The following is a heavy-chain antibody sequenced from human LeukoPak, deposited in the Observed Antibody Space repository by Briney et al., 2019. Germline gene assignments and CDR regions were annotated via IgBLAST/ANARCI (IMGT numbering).Heavy chain of an antibody. CDR3: AREDCSSTSCFTDNWFDP. V-gene: IGHV3-7*01. D-gene: IGHD2-2*02. J-gene: IGHJ5*02. CDR2: IQQDGSEK. Sequence: GGSLRLSCAASGFTFSSYWMSWLRQAPGKGLEWVANIQQDGSEKYYVDSVKGRFTISRDNAKNSLYLQMNSLRAEDTAVYYCAREDCSSTSCFTDNWFDPWGQGTLVTVSS. CDR1: GFTFSSYW.